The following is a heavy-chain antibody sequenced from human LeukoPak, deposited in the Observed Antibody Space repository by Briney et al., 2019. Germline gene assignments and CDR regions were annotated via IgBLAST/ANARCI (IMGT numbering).Heavy chain of an antibody. Sequence: KPSETLSLTCTVSGVSISSYYWSWIRQPPGKGLGWIGYLYYSGSTNYNPSLKGRVTISVDTSKNQFSLKLSSVTAADTAVYYCARDLYCGGDCHYSFDYWGQGTLVTVSS. D-gene: IGHD2-21*02. V-gene: IGHV4-59*01. J-gene: IGHJ4*02. CDR3: ARDLYCGGDCHYSFDY. CDR1: GVSISSYY. CDR2: LYYSGST.